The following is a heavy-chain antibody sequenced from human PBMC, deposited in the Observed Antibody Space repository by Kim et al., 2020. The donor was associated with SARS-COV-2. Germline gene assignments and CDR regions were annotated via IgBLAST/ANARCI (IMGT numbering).Heavy chain of an antibody. J-gene: IGHJ6*02. Sequence: GGSLRLSCAASGFTFSSYSMNWVRQAPGKGLEWVSSISSSSSYIYYADSVKGRFTISRDNAKNSLYLQMNSLRAEDTAVYYCARDWVPAVLMDYYYYYGMDVWGQGTTVTVSS. CDR2: ISSSSSYI. CDR3: ARDWVPAVLMDYYYYYGMDV. CDR1: GFTFSSYS. D-gene: IGHD2-2*01. V-gene: IGHV3-21*01.